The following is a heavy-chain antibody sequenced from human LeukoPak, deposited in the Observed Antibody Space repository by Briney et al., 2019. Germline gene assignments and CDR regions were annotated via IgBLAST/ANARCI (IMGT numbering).Heavy chain of an antibody. V-gene: IGHV4-4*07. CDR1: GGSISSLH. Sequence: SSETLSLTCTVSGGSISSLHWNWIRQPAGKGLEWIGRSYVSGNTYYNPSLKSRVTMSVDTSKNQFSLKLRSVTAADTAVYYCARDLRGVHIVEYFDVWGRGTLVTVSS. CDR2: SYVSGNT. J-gene: IGHJ2*01. D-gene: IGHD3-10*01. CDR3: ARDLRGVHIVEYFDV.